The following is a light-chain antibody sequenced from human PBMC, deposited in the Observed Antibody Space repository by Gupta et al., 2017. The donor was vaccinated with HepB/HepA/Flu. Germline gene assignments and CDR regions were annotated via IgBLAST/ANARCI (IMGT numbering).Light chain of an antibody. J-gene: IGKJ1*01. CDR3: QQYDTYAT. CDR2: KAS. V-gene: IGKV1-5*03. CDR1: QSIRSW. Sequence: DIQMTQSPSTLSASVGDRVTITCRASQSIRSWLAWYQQKPGKAPKLLIYKASSLENEVPSSFSGSGSGTEFTLTISSLQPDDFATYYCQQYDTYATFGQGTKVEIK.